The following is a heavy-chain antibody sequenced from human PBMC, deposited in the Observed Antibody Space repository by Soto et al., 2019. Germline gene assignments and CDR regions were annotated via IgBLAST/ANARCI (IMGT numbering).Heavy chain of an antibody. Sequence: SETLSLTCSVSGGSMRSGSYYWTWIRQHPGKGLEWVTYISNSGNTYYNPSLETRLTISLDTSKNLFSLSLTSVTAADTALYYCARGSFSSSSSWFDPWGQGTLVTVSS. D-gene: IGHD6-6*01. CDR1: GGSMRSGSYY. V-gene: IGHV4-31*03. J-gene: IGHJ5*02. CDR2: ISNSGNT. CDR3: ARGSFSSSSSWFDP.